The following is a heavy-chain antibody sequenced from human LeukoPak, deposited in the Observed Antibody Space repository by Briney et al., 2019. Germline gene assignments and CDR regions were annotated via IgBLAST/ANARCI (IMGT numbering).Heavy chain of an antibody. J-gene: IGHJ3*02. V-gene: IGHV3-13*01. D-gene: IGHD3-22*01. CDR3: ARGLHYYDSSGYYPNDAFDI. CDR2: IGTAGDT. CDR1: GFTFSSYD. Sequence: PGGSLRLSCAASGFTFSSYDMHWVRQATGKGLEWVSAIGTAGDTYYPGSVKGRFTISRENAKNSLYLQMNSLRAGDMAVYYCARGLHYYDSSGYYPNDAFDIWGQGTMVTVSS.